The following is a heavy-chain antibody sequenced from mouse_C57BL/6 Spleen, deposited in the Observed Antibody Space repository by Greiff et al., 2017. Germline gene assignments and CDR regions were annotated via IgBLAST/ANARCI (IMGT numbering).Heavy chain of an antibody. CDR3: APLITTVVAPHY. CDR1: GYTFTSYG. CDR2: LYPRSGNT. J-gene: IGHJ2*01. V-gene: IGHV1-81*01. D-gene: IGHD1-1*01. Sequence: QVQLKESGAELARPGASVKLSCKASGYTFTSYGISWVKQRTGQGLEWIGELYPRSGNTYYNEKFQGQATLTADKSSSTAYMELRSLTSEDSAVYFCAPLITTVVAPHYWGQGTTLTVSA.